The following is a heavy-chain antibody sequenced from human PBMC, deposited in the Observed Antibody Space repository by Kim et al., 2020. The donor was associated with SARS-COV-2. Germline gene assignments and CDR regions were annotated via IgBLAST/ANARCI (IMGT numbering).Heavy chain of an antibody. CDR1: GFTFSTYN. V-gene: IGHV3-21*01. D-gene: IGHD1-26*01. CDR2: ISSSGNYI. CDR3: ASMKGNYYLGTFDV. Sequence: GGSLRLSCAASGFTFSTYNMNWVRQAPGKGLEWVSYISSSGNYIFYADSVKGRFTVSRDNDKGSLYLQMNSLRAEDTAVYYCASMKGNYYLGTFDVWAQGTLGTVSA. J-gene: IGHJ3*01.